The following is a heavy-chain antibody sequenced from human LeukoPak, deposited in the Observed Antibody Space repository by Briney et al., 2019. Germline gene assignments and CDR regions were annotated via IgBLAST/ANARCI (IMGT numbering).Heavy chain of an antibody. Sequence: GGSLRLSCAASGFTFSSYAMSWVRQAPGKGLEWVSAISGSGGSTYYADSVKGRFTISRDNSKNTLYLQVNSLRAEDTAVYYCAKASNYGSGSYYPRGVDYWGQGTLVTVSS. J-gene: IGHJ4*02. CDR1: GFTFSSYA. CDR2: ISGSGGST. V-gene: IGHV3-23*01. D-gene: IGHD3-10*01. CDR3: AKASNYGSGSYYPRGVDY.